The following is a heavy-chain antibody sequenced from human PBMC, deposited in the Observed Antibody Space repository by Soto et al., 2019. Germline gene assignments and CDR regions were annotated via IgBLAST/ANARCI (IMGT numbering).Heavy chain of an antibody. CDR1: GYTLTELS. D-gene: IGHD6-6*01. J-gene: IGHJ3*02. CDR2: FDPEDGET. CDR3: ATDYGSSSSAFDI. Sequence: GAPVKASCQVSGYTLTELSMHLVRPSPGKGLEWMGCFDPEDGETIYAQKFQGRVTMTEDTSTDTAYMELSSLRSEDTAVYYCATDYGSSSSAFDIWGQGTMVTVSS. V-gene: IGHV1-24*01.